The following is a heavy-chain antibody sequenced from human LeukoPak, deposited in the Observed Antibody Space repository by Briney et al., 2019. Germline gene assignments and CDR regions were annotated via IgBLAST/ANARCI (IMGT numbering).Heavy chain of an antibody. CDR1: GGSFCGYY. D-gene: IGHD3-9*01. CDR2: INHSGST. CDR3: ARVSITIVGYYYYGMDV. J-gene: IGHJ6*02. V-gene: IGHV4-34*01. Sequence: SETLSLTCAVYGGSFCGYYWSWIRQPPGKGREWIGEINHSGSTNYNPSLKSRVTISVDTSKNQFSLKLSSVTAADTAVYYCARVSITIVGYYYYGMDVWGQGTTVTVSS.